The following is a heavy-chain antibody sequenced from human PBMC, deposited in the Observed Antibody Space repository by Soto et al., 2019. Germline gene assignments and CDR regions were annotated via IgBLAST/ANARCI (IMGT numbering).Heavy chain of an antibody. Sequence: QDQLVESGGGVVQPGTSLRLSCAVPGGIFHGYGMHWVRQAPGKGLEWVAIIRFDGSNEEYADSVKARFTISRDNSNNTLYLQMNTIEAEDTAVYYCARDGIGGNVFREYLDYWGRGTVVTVSS. D-gene: IGHD3-10*01. V-gene: IGHV3-33*01. CDR1: GGIFHGYG. CDR3: ARDGIGGNVFREYLDY. CDR2: IRFDGSNE. J-gene: IGHJ4*02.